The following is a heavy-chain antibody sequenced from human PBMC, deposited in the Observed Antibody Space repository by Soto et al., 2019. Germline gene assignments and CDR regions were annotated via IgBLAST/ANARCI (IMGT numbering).Heavy chain of an antibody. CDR3: ARGVSMAGRPGFFHH. CDR2: ITPMSGTT. Sequence: QVQLVQSGAEVKQSGSSVKVSCKAPGETFRRDVISWVRQAPGQGLEWLGGITPMSGTTDYAQKIQGRVTISADKYTGTAYYELMSLTFDDTGVYYCARGVSMAGRPGFFHHWGQCSLCTVSS. D-gene: IGHD6-6*01. J-gene: IGHJ1*01. V-gene: IGHV1-69*06. CDR1: GETFRRDV.